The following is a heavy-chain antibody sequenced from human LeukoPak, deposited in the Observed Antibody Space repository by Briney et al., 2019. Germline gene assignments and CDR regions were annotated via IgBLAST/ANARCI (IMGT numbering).Heavy chain of an antibody. CDR2: ISSSGSTI. D-gene: IGHD2-2*01. V-gene: IGHV3-48*03. CDR3: ARGDVVRQKDYYFDY. J-gene: IGHJ4*02. CDR1: GFTFSSYE. Sequence: GGSLRLSCAASGFTFSSYEMNWVRQAPGKGLEWVSYISSSGSTIYYADSVKGRFTISRDNAKNSLYLQMNSLRAEDTAVYYCARGDVVRQKDYYFDYGGQGTLVTAS.